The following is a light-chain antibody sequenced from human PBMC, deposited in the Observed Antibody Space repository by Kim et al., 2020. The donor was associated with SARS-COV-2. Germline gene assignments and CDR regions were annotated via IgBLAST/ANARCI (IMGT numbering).Light chain of an antibody. CDR1: SSNIGNNS. J-gene: IGLJ1*01. Sequence: QSVLTQPPSASGTPGQRVTISCSGSSSNIGNNSVNWYQQLPGTAPNLLIYSNNQRPSGVPDRFSGSKSGTSASLAISGLQSEDEADYYCAAWDDSLSGDCVFGTGTKVTVL. V-gene: IGLV1-44*01. CDR2: SNN. CDR3: AAWDDSLSGDCV.